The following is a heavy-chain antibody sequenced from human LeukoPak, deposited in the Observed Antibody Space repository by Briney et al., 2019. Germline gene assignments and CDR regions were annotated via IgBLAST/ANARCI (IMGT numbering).Heavy chain of an antibody. CDR2: IYHSGST. D-gene: IGHD3-10*01. J-gene: IGHJ3*02. CDR3: ARHVLLWLGEHNYAFDI. Sequence: SETLSPTCAVSGGSISSNNWWSWVRPPPGKGLEWIGEIYHSGSTNYNPSLKSRVTISVDKSKNQFSLRLESVTAADTALYYCARHVLLWLGEHNYAFDIWGQGTMVTVSS. CDR1: GGSISSNNW. V-gene: IGHV4-4*02.